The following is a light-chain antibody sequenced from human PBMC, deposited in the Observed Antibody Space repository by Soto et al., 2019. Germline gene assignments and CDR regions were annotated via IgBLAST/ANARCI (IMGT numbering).Light chain of an antibody. Sequence: EIVLTQSPGTLSLSPGERATLSCRASQSVSSSYLAWYQQKPGQAPRLLIYGASSRATGIPDRFSGSGSGTDSPLTISRLEPDVFAVYYCQQYGSSRTFGQGTKVEIK. J-gene: IGKJ1*01. CDR2: GAS. CDR3: QQYGSSRT. V-gene: IGKV3-20*01. CDR1: QSVSSSY.